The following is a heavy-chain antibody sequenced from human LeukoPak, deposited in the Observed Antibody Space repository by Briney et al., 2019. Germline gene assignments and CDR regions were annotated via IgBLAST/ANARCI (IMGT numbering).Heavy chain of an antibody. J-gene: IGHJ4*02. V-gene: IGHV3-21*06. CDR3: VRDVGAVRGEVYFDY. CDR2: ISGSSSYI. Sequence: GGSLRLSCAASGFTFSSYSMNWVRQAPGKGLEWVSSISGSSSYIYYADSVKGRFTISRDNAKNSLYLQMNSLRAEDTAMYFCVRDVGAVRGEVYFDYWGQGTLVTVSS. D-gene: IGHD3-10*01. CDR1: GFTFSSYS.